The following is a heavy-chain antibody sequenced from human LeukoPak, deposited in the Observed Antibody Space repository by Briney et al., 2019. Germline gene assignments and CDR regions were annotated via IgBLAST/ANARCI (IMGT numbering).Heavy chain of an antibody. Sequence: SETLSLTCAVSGGSISSSNWWSWVRQPPGKGLEWIGYIYYSGSTYYNPSLKSRVTISVDTSKNQFSLKLSSVTAADTAVYYCARVGTYDSSGYYADYWGQGTLVTVSS. V-gene: IGHV4-30-4*01. CDR1: GGSISSSNW. D-gene: IGHD3-22*01. CDR2: IYYSGST. J-gene: IGHJ4*02. CDR3: ARVGTYDSSGYYADY.